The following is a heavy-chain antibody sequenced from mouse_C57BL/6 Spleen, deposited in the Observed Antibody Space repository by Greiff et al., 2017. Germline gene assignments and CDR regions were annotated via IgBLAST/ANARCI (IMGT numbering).Heavy chain of an antibody. CDR3: TEGYDYDDYLDY. D-gene: IGHD2-4*01. CDR2: IRLKSDNYAT. Sequence: EVMLVESGGGLVQPGGSMKLSCVASGFTFSNYWMNWVRQSPEKGLEWVAQIRLKSDNYATNYAESVKGRFTISRDDSKSSVYLQMNNLRAEDTVIYYCTEGYDYDDYLDYWGQGTTLTVSS. J-gene: IGHJ2*01. V-gene: IGHV6-3*01. CDR1: GFTFSNYW.